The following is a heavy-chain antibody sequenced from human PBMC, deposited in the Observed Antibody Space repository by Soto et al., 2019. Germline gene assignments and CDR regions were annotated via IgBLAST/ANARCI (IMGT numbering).Heavy chain of an antibody. J-gene: IGHJ4*02. D-gene: IGHD2-2*01. CDR3: AGGGGEYCSSTSCLLDY. Sequence: QVQLQQWGAGLLKPSETLSLTCAVYGGSFSGYYWSWIRQPPGKGLEWIGEINHSGSTNYNPSLKSRVTISVDTSKLQFSMKLSSVTAADTAVYYCAGGGGEYCSSTSCLLDYWGQGTLVTVSS. CDR1: GGSFSGYY. V-gene: IGHV4-34*01. CDR2: INHSGST.